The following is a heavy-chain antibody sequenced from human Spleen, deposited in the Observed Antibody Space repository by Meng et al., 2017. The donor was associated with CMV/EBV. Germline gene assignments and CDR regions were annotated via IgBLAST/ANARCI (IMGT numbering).Heavy chain of an antibody. CDR3: ARVAGVYYYYGMDV. CDR2: INSDGSST. V-gene: IGHV3-74*01. Sequence: GEYLKISCAASGFTFSSYWMHWVRQAPGKGLVWVSHINSDGSSTSYADSVKGRFTISRDNSKNTLYLQMNSLRAEDAAVYYCARVAGVYYYYGMDVWGQGSTVTVSS. J-gene: IGHJ6*02. CDR1: GFTFSSYW.